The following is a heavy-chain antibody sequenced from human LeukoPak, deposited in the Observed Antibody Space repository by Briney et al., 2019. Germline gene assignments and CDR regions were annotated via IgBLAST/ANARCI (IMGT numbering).Heavy chain of an antibody. CDR1: GGSISSNNYY. Sequence: SETLSLTCTVSGGSISSNNYYWGWIRQPPGKGLEWIGSIYYGGSAYYNPSLKSRVTISVDTSKNQFSLKLSSVTAADTAVYYCARLGYYDYVWGSYRHNWFDPWGQGTLVTVSS. J-gene: IGHJ5*02. CDR3: ARLGYYDYVWGSYRHNWFDP. D-gene: IGHD3-16*02. V-gene: IGHV4-39*07. CDR2: IYYGGSA.